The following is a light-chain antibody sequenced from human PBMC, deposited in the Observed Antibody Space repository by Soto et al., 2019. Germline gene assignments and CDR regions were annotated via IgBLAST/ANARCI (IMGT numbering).Light chain of an antibody. V-gene: IGKV3-15*01. Sequence: EIVMTQSPATLSLSPGESATLSCRASQSLSSNLAWYQQKPGQAHRXLIYGVSTRATGIPARFSGSGSETEVTITISSLQSEDGATYDGLQDYDYPWTFGQGTKVDIK. CDR2: GVS. CDR1: QSLSSN. J-gene: IGKJ1*01. CDR3: LQDYDYPWT.